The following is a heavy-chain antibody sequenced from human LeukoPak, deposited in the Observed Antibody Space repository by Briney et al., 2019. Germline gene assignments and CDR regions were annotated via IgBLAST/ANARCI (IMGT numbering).Heavy chain of an antibody. Sequence: QSGRSLRLSCAASGFTFSSYGMHWVRQAPGKGLEWVAVVSYDGSNKYYADSVKGRFTISRDNSKNTLYLQMNSLRAEDTAVYYCAKVFGGYQLYYFDYWGQGTLVTVSS. V-gene: IGHV3-30*18. D-gene: IGHD3-22*01. CDR2: VSYDGSNK. CDR3: AKVFGGYQLYYFDY. J-gene: IGHJ4*02. CDR1: GFTFSSYG.